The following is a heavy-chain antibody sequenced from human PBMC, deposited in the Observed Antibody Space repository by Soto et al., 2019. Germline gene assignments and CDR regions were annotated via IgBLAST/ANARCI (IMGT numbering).Heavy chain of an antibody. Sequence: ASVKVSCKASGYTFTSYGISWVRQAPGQGLEWMGWISAYNGNTNYAQKLQGRVTMTTDTSTSTAYMELRSLRSDDTAVYYCARGSTGSMIVVPDDAFDIWGQGTMVTVSS. CDR2: ISAYNGNT. D-gene: IGHD3-22*01. V-gene: IGHV1-18*01. CDR1: GYTFTSYG. J-gene: IGHJ3*02. CDR3: ARGSTGSMIVVPDDAFDI.